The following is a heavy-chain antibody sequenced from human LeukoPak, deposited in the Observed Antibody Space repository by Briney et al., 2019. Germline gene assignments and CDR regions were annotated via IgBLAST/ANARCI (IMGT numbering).Heavy chain of an antibody. Sequence: ASVKVSCKASGYTFTDYYMHWVRQAPGQGLEWMGWINPNSGGTNYAQNFQGRVTMTRDTSISTAYMELSRLRSDDTAVYYCALGRRDGYNYADYWGQGTLVTVSS. J-gene: IGHJ4*02. D-gene: IGHD5-24*01. CDR1: GYTFTDYY. CDR2: INPNSGGT. V-gene: IGHV1-2*02. CDR3: ALGRRDGYNYADY.